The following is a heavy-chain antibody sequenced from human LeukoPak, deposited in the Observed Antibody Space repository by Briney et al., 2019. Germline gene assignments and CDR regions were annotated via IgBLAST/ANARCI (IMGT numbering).Heavy chain of an antibody. CDR3: AKGGPQFFDY. D-gene: IGHD5-24*01. CDR1: GFTFSSYS. Sequence: PGGSLRLSCAASGFTFSSYSMSWVRQAPGKGLEWVSTISGSGGRSYSEDPVKGRFTISRDNSRNTLYLQMNSLRVEDTAIYYCAKGGPQFFDYWGQGTLVTVSS. J-gene: IGHJ4*02. V-gene: IGHV3-23*01. CDR2: ISGSGGRS.